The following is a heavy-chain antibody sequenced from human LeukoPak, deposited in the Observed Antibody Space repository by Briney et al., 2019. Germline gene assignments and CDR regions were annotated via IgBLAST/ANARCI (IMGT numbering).Heavy chain of an antibody. CDR3: AKDAMIVVVTGAFDI. CDR1: GFTFDDYA. V-gene: IGHV3-9*01. CDR2: ISWNSGSI. Sequence: GGSLRLSCAASGFTFDDYAMHWVRHAPGKGLEWVSGISWNSGSIGYADSMKGRFTISRDNAKNSLYLQMNSLRAEDTALYYCAKDAMIVVVTGAFDIWGQGTMVTVSS. D-gene: IGHD3-22*01. J-gene: IGHJ3*02.